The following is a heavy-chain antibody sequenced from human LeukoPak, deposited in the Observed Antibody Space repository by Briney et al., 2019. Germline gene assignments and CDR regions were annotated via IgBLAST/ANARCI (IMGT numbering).Heavy chain of an antibody. V-gene: IGHV4-59*12. CDR3: ARLGYYYYGMDV. CDR2: IYYSGST. Sequence: SETLSLTCTASGGSISSYYWSWIRQPPGKGLEWIGYIYYSGSTNYNPSLKSRVTISVDTSKNQFSLKLSSVTAADTAVYFCARLGYYYYGMDVWGQGTTVTVSS. J-gene: IGHJ6*02. D-gene: IGHD3-16*01. CDR1: GGSISSYY.